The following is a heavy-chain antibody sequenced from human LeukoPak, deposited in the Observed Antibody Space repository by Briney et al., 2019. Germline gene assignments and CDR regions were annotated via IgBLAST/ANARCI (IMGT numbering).Heavy chain of an antibody. Sequence: GGSLRLSCAASGFTFSSYGMHWVRQAPGKGLEWVALIWYDGSNKYYADSVKGRLTISRDNSKNTLYLQMNSLRAEDTAVYYCATEQWLVGRVEKPFDYWGQGTLVTVSS. CDR2: IWYDGSNK. V-gene: IGHV3-33*01. J-gene: IGHJ4*02. CDR3: ATEQWLVGRVEKPFDY. CDR1: GFTFSSYG. D-gene: IGHD6-19*01.